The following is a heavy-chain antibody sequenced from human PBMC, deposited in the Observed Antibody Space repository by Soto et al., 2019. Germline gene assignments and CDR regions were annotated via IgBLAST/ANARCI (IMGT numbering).Heavy chain of an antibody. CDR1: GFTFSSYG. V-gene: IGHV3-30*18. D-gene: IGHD3-10*01. Sequence: GGSLRLSCAASGFTFSSYGMHWVRQAPGKGLEWVAVISYDGSNKYYADSVKGRFTISRDNSKNTLYLQMNSLRAEDTAVYYCAKTITMVRGVTAGAYYYYGMDVWGQGTTVTVSS. CDR2: ISYDGSNK. J-gene: IGHJ6*02. CDR3: AKTITMVRGVTAGAYYYYGMDV.